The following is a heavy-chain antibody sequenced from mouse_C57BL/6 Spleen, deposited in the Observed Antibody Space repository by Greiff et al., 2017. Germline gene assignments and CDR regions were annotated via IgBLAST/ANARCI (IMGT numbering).Heavy chain of an antibody. CDR3: ARGYGSSHWYFDV. J-gene: IGHJ1*03. Sequence: VKLVESGPGLVQPSQSLSITCTVSGFSLTSYGVHWVRQSPGKGLEWLGVIWSGGSTDYNAAFISRLGISKDNAKSQVFFKMNSLQADDTAIYYCARGYGSSHWYFDVWGTGTTVTVSS. V-gene: IGHV2-2*01. D-gene: IGHD1-1*01. CDR2: IWSGGST. CDR1: GFSLTSYG.